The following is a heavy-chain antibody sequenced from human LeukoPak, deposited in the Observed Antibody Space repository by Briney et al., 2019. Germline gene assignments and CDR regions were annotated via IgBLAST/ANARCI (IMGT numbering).Heavy chain of an antibody. Sequence: GGSLRLSCAVSGFTFSDFAMHWVRQAPGKGLEWVALISYDGSNKFYADSVKGRFTISRDYSKNTLYVQMNSLRAEDTAVYYCAKERRGFYMDVWGKGTTVTVSS. CDR2: ISYDGSNK. J-gene: IGHJ6*03. V-gene: IGHV3-30*02. CDR1: GFTFSDFA. CDR3: AKERRGFYMDV.